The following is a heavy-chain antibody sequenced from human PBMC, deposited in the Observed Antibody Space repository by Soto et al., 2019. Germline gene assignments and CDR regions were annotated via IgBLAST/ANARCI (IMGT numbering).Heavy chain of an antibody. V-gene: IGHV1-18*01. J-gene: IGHJ5*02. Sequence: QVPLVQSGAEVKKPGASVKVSCKASGYTFTSYGISWVRQAPGQGLEWMGWISAYNGNTNYAQKLQGRVTMTTDTSTSTAYMELRSLRSDDTAVYYCAREGREKLLWFGELLQAVNWFDPWGQGTLVTVSS. CDR3: AREGREKLLWFGELLQAVNWFDP. CDR1: GYTFTSYG. D-gene: IGHD3-10*01. CDR2: ISAYNGNT.